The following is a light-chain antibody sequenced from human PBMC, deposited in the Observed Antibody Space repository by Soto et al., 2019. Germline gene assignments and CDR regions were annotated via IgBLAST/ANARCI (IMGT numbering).Light chain of an antibody. CDR2: EGS. Sequence: QSALTQPASVSGSPGQSITISCTGTSSDIGIYNLVSWYQQHRGKAPKLIIYEGSKRPSGVSNRFSGSKSGNTASLTISGLQTEDESDYYCCSYAGRDTPVVFGGGTKLTVL. CDR3: CSYAGRDTPVV. J-gene: IGLJ2*01. V-gene: IGLV2-23*01. CDR1: SSDIGIYNL.